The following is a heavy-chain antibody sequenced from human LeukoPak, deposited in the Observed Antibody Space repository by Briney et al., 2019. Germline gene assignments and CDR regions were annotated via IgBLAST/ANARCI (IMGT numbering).Heavy chain of an antibody. Sequence: SETLSLTCTVSGGSISSYYWSWIRQPPGKGLEWIGYIYYSGSTNYNPSLKSRVTISVDTSKNQFSLKLSSVTAADTAVYYCARGGYSSYDYLDGAFDIWGQGTMVTVSS. CDR3: ARGGYSSYDYLDGAFDI. J-gene: IGHJ3*02. CDR2: IYYSGST. CDR1: GGSISSYY. D-gene: IGHD5-12*01. V-gene: IGHV4-59*08.